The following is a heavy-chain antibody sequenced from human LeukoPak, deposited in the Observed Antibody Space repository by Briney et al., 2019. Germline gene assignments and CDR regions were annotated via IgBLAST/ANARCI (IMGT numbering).Heavy chain of an antibody. CDR3: ARAVSGLFDY. V-gene: IGHV3-48*04. Sequence: GGSLRLSCAASGFTFSSYSMNWVRQAPGKGLGWVSYISSSSSTIYYADSVKGRFTISRDDAKNSLYLQMNSLRAEDTAVYYCARAVSGLFDYWGQGTLVTVSS. CDR2: ISSSSSTI. J-gene: IGHJ4*02. CDR1: GFTFSSYS. D-gene: IGHD3/OR15-3a*01.